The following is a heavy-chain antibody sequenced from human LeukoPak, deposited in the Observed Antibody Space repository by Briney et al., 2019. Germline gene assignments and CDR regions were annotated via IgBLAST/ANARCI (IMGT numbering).Heavy chain of an antibody. CDR3: ARRDYVWGSYPKLGP. CDR2: INHSGST. J-gene: IGHJ5*02. Sequence: GSLRLSCAASGFTFSSYSMNWVRQPPGKGLEWIGEINHSGSTNYNPSLKSRVTISVDTSKNQFSLKLSSVTAADTAVYYCARRDYVWGSYPKLGPWGKGTLVTVSS. CDR1: GFTFSSYS. D-gene: IGHD3-16*02. V-gene: IGHV4-34*01.